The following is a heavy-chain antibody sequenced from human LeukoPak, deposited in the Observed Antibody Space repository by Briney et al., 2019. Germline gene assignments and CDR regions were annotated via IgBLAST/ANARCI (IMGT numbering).Heavy chain of an antibody. V-gene: IGHV4-39*07. D-gene: IGHD6-13*01. CDR1: GGSIDSTSYF. CDR3: ARCPISSSWYLDY. Sequence: SETLSLTCSVSGGSIDSTSYFWGWVRQPPGKGLEWIGSIYYTGDAYYNPSLKSRVTISIDTSKNQFSLKLSSVTAADTAVYYCARCPISSSWYLDYWGQGTLVTVSS. J-gene: IGHJ4*02. CDR2: IYYTGDA.